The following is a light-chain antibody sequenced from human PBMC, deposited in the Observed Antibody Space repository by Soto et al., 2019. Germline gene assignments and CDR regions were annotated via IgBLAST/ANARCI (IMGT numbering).Light chain of an antibody. Sequence: QSARTQPASVSGSPGQSITISCSATSSDVGGYNYVSWYQQHPGKAPKLMIYDVSNRPSGVSNRFSGSKSGNTASLTISGLQAEDEADYYCSSYTSSSLYVFGTGTKVTVL. J-gene: IGLJ1*01. V-gene: IGLV2-14*01. CDR1: SSDVGGYNY. CDR3: SSYTSSSLYV. CDR2: DVS.